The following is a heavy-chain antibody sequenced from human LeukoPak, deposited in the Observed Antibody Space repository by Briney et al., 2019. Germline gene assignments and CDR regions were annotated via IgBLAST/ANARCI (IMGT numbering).Heavy chain of an antibody. CDR3: ARGGIAAAGTTGRILDY. D-gene: IGHD6-13*01. CDR2: IIPIFGTA. Sequence: ASVKVSCKASGGTFSSYAISWVRQAPGQGLEWMGGIIPIFGTANYAQKFQGRVTITADESTSTAYMELSSLRSADTAVYYCARGGIAAAGTTGRILDYWGQGTLVTVSS. V-gene: IGHV1-69*13. J-gene: IGHJ4*02. CDR1: GGTFSSYA.